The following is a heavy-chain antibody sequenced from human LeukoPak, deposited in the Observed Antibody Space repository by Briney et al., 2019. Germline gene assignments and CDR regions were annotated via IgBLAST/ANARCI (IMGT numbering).Heavy chain of an antibody. CDR3: ARSYYYDSSGYPGGAFDI. J-gene: IGHJ3*02. D-gene: IGHD3-22*01. CDR1: GFTFTFYA. V-gene: IGHV3-23*01. Sequence: PGGSLRLSCAASGFTFTFYAMSWVRQTPEMRLEWVSAISDTGGDTYYADSVKGRFTISRDNSEGTLHLQMNSLRAEDTAVYYCARSYYYDSSGYPGGAFDIWGHGTMVTVSS. CDR2: ISDTGGDT.